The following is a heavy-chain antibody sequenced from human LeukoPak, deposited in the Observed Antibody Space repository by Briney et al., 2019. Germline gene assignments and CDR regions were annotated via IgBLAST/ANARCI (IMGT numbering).Heavy chain of an antibody. D-gene: IGHD4-17*01. CDR3: ARDFGINYGDYYYYYMDV. CDR1: GYTFTSYW. V-gene: IGHV1-46*01. CDR2: INPNGGRT. Sequence: ASVEVSCKASGYTFTSYWMHWVRQAPGQGLEWLGVINPNGGRTTYTQNFQGRVTMTRDTSTTTVYMELSRLRSEDTAVYYCARDFGINYGDYYYYYMDVWGKGTTVTVSS. J-gene: IGHJ6*03.